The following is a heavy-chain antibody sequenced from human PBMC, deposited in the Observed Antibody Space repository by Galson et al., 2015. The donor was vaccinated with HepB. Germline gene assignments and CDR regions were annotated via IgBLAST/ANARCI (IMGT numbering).Heavy chain of an antibody. CDR2: ISGYNGNT. CDR3: ARGTTVTRGYYYMDV. V-gene: IGHV1-18*01. D-gene: IGHD4-11*01. Sequence: SVKVSCKASGYTFTSYDLGWVRQAPGQGLEWMGWISGYNGNTKYAQKLQGRVTMTTDTSTSTAYMELRSLRSDDTAMYYCARGTTVTRGYYYMDVWGKGTTVTVSS. CDR1: GYTFTSYD. J-gene: IGHJ6*03.